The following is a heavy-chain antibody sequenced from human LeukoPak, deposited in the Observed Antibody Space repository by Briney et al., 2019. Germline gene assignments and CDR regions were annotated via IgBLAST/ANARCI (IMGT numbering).Heavy chain of an antibody. Sequence: GGSLRLSCAASGFTFSSYSMNWVRQAPGKGLEWVSSISSSSSYIYYADSVKGRFTISRDNAKNSLYLQMNSLRAEDTAVYYCARVGADILTGYSDYWGQGTLVTVSS. D-gene: IGHD3-9*01. CDR3: ARVGADILTGYSDY. V-gene: IGHV3-21*01. J-gene: IGHJ4*02. CDR2: ISSSSSYI. CDR1: GFTFSSYS.